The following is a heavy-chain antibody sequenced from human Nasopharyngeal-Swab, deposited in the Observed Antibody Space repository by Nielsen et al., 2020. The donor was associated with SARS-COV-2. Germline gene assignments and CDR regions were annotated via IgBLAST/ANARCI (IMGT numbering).Heavy chain of an antibody. Sequence: ASVKVSRKASGYTFTSYGISWVRQAPGQGLEWMGWISAYNGNTNYAQKLRGRVTMTTDTSTSTAYMELRSLRSDDTAVYYCARVPGNHDAFDIWGQGTMVTVSS. J-gene: IGHJ3*02. CDR2: ISAYNGNT. D-gene: IGHD2-2*01. CDR1: GYTFTSYG. CDR3: ARVPGNHDAFDI. V-gene: IGHV1-18*01.